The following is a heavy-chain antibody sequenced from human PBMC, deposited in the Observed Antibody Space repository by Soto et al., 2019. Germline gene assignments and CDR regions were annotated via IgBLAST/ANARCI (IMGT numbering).Heavy chain of an antibody. CDR2: INPNSGST. CDR1: GYTFTGYY. CDR3: ARAKYFDWLLSESHYFDY. V-gene: IGHV1-2*04. Sequence: GASVKVSCKASGYTFTGYYMHWVRQAPGQGLEWMGRINPNSGSTNYAQKFQGWVTITTDKSTSTAYMELSSLRSEDTAVYYCARAKYFDWLLSESHYFDYWGQGTLVTVSS. D-gene: IGHD3-9*01. J-gene: IGHJ4*02.